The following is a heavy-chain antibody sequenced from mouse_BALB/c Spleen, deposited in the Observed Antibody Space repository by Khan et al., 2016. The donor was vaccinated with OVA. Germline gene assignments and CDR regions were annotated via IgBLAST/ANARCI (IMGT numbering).Heavy chain of an antibody. CDR2: INPTSGYT. Sequence: QVQLQQSGAELAKPGASVKMSCTASGYTFTSYWMHWIKQRPGQGLEWIGYINPTSGYTDSNQKFKDKATLTADKSSSPAYMQLSSLTSDDSAVYYCARDRIDYWGQGTALTVSS. CDR3: ARDRIDY. J-gene: IGHJ2*01. V-gene: IGHV1-7*01. CDR1: GYTFTSYW.